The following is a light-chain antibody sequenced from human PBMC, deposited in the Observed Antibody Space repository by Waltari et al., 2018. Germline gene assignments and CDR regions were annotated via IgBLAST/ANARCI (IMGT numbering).Light chain of an antibody. J-gene: IGKJ1*01. V-gene: IGKV3-20*01. CDR2: DAS. CDR1: QSVTSSS. Sequence: EIVLTQSPGTLSLSPGERATLSCGASQSVTSSSLAWYQQKPGQAPRLLMYDASNRAAGIPDRFSGSGYGTDFTRIISRLEPEDFAVYYCHQYGSSPRTFGQGTKVEIK. CDR3: HQYGSSPRT.